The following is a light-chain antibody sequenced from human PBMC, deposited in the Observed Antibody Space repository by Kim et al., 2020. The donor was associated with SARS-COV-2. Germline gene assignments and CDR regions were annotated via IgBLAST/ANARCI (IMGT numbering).Light chain of an antibody. CDR3: SSYTSSSTPWV. J-gene: IGLJ3*02. CDR1: SSDVGGYNY. V-gene: IGLV2-14*03. CDR2: DVS. Sequence: QSALTQPASVSGSPGQSITISCTGTSSDVGGYNYVSWYQQHPGKAPKLMIYDVSNRPSGVSNRFSGFKSGNTASLTISGLQAEDEADYYCSSYTSSSTPWVFGGGTQLTVL.